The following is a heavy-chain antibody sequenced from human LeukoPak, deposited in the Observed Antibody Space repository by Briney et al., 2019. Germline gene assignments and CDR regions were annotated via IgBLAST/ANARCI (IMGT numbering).Heavy chain of an antibody. D-gene: IGHD3-3*01. V-gene: IGHV3-23*01. CDR2: ISGSGGST. CDR3: AKKKITIFGVVMPLDFDY. J-gene: IGHJ4*02. CDR1: GFTFSSYA. Sequence: GGSLRLSCAASGFTFSSYAMSWVRQAPGKGLEWVSAISGSGGSTYYADSVKGRFTISTDNSKNTLYLQMNSLRAEDTDVYYCAKKKITIFGVVMPLDFDYWGQGTLVTVSS.